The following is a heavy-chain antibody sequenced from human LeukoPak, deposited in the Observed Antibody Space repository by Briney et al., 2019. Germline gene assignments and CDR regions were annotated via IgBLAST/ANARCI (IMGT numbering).Heavy chain of an antibody. CDR2: IRSKAYGGTT. J-gene: IGHJ5*02. CDR3: TREFDTYYDILTGTGGFDP. V-gene: IGHV3-49*04. D-gene: IGHD3-9*01. Sequence: GGSLRLSCKASGFTFGDYAMSWVRQAPGKGLEGVGFIRSKAYGGTTEYAASVKGRFTISRDDSKSIAYLQMNSLKTEDTAVYYCTREFDTYYDILTGTGGFDPWGQGTLVTVSS. CDR1: GFTFGDYA.